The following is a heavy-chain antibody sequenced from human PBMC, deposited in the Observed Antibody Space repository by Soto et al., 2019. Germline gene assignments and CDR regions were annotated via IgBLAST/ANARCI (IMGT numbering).Heavy chain of an antibody. CDR1: GGTFSSYA. CDR2: IIPIFGTA. Sequence: ASVKVSCKASGGTFSSYAISWVRQAPGQGLEWMGGIIPIFGTANYPQKCQGRVTITADKSTSTAYMELSSLRSEDTAVYYCASRRGYCSSTSCYTRPFGAFDIWGQGTMVTVSS. J-gene: IGHJ3*02. CDR3: ASRRGYCSSTSCYTRPFGAFDI. D-gene: IGHD2-2*02. V-gene: IGHV1-69*06.